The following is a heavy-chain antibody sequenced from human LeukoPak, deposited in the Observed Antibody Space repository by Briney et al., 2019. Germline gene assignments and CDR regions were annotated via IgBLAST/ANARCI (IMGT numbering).Heavy chain of an antibody. J-gene: IGHJ4*02. CDR1: GGSISSSNW. V-gene: IGHV4-4*02. CDR2: IYHSGST. CDR3: ARVRGRYYYDSSGYPGYYFDY. Sequence: PSGTLSLTCAVSGGSISSSNWWSWVRQPPGKGLEWIGEIYHSGSTNYNPSLKSRVTISVDKSKNQFSLKLSSVTAADTAVYYCARVRGRYYYDSSGYPGYYFDYWGQGTLVTVSS. D-gene: IGHD3-22*01.